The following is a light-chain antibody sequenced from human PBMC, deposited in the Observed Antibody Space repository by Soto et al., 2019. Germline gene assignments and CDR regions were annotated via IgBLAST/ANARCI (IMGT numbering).Light chain of an antibody. CDR2: LGS. J-gene: IGKJ1*01. Sequence: DIVMTQSPLSLPVTPGEPASISCGSRQSLLHSNGYNYLDWYLQKPGQSPQLLIYLGSNRASGVPDRFSGSGSGTDFTLKISRVEAEDVGVYYCMQALQTPWTFGQGTKVEIK. V-gene: IGKV2-28*01. CDR3: MQALQTPWT. CDR1: QSLLHSNGYNY.